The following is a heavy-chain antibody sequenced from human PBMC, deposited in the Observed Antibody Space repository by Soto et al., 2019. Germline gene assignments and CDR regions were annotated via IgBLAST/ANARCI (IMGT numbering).Heavy chain of an antibody. CDR1: GGSISSGDYY. V-gene: IGHV4-30-4*01. J-gene: IGHJ3*02. D-gene: IGHD4-17*01. CDR3: ARDWPYGNDAFDI. CDR2: IYYSGST. Sequence: QVQLQESGPGLVKPSQTLSLTCTVSGGSISSGDYYWSWIRQPPGKGLEWIGYIYYSGSTYYNPSLKSRVTILVDTSKNQFSLKLSSVTAADTAVYYCARDWPYGNDAFDIWGQGTMVTVSS.